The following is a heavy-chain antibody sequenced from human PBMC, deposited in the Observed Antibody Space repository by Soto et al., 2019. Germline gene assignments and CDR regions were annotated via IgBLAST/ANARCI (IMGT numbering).Heavy chain of an antibody. Sequence: EVQLLESGGGLVQPGGSLRLSCAASGFTFSGYAMSWVRQAPGKGLEWVSTIGTSGSNSYYPDSVKGRFTISRDNSKNTLFLQMNSLRGEDTAVYYCAKGAVVGAARYFDYWGLGSLVTVSS. CDR3: AKGAVVGAARYFDY. V-gene: IGHV3-23*01. CDR1: GFTFSGYA. D-gene: IGHD2-15*01. CDR2: IGTSGSNS. J-gene: IGHJ4*02.